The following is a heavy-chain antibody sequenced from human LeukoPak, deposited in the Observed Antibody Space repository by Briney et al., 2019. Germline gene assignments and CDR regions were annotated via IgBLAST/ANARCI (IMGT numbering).Heavy chain of an antibody. CDR2: ICSCGSTT. V-gene: IGHV3-11*01. D-gene: IGHD5-24*01. CDR1: GFTFRHYY. CDR3: ARDHEDGYNVKFFDY. Sequence: GWSLRLSCLASGFTFRHYYMTWIRRAAGKGLDGIAFICSCGSTTDYADSVKGRFTISRDNANSTLFLQMNRLRAEDTAVYYCARDHEDGYNVKFFDYWSQGTLVTVSS. J-gene: IGHJ4*02.